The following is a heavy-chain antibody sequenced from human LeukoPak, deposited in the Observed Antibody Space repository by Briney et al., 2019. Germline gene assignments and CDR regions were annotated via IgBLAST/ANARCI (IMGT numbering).Heavy chain of an antibody. CDR1: GGTFSSYA. CDR2: IIPILGTA. D-gene: IGHD5-24*01. J-gene: IGHJ4*02. V-gene: IGHV1-69*13. CDR3: ARATRARARRWLHQYYFDY. Sequence: GASVKVSCKASGGTFSSYAISWVRQAPGQGLEWMGGIIPILGTANYAQKFQGRVTITADESTSTAYMELSSLRSEDTAVYYCARATRARARRWLHQYYFDYWGQGTLVTVSS.